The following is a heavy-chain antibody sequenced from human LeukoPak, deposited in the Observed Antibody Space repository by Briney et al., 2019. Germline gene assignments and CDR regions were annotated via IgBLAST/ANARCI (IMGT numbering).Heavy chain of an antibody. Sequence: GASVKVSCKASGYTFTCYYMHWVRQAPGQGLEWMGWINPNSGGTNYAQKFQGRVTMTRDTSISTAYMELSRLRSDDTAVYYCARDYYDILTGYHTKDYWGQGTLVTVSS. CDR1: GYTFTCYY. V-gene: IGHV1-2*02. D-gene: IGHD3-9*01. J-gene: IGHJ4*02. CDR3: ARDYYDILTGYHTKDY. CDR2: INPNSGGT.